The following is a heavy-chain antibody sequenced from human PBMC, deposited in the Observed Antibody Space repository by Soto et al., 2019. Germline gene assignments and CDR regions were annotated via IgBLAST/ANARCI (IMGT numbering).Heavy chain of an antibody. V-gene: IGHV3-66*01. Sequence: PGGSLRLSCAASGFTVSSKYMSWVRQAPGKGLEWVSLIQSGGPTYYADSVKGRFTISRDNSENTLYLQMGSLRAEDTAVYYCVIDRRRGYDPGPPFDYWGQGNLVTVSS. D-gene: IGHD5-12*01. CDR2: IQSGGPT. CDR3: VIDRRRGYDPGPPFDY. CDR1: GFTVSSKY. J-gene: IGHJ4*02.